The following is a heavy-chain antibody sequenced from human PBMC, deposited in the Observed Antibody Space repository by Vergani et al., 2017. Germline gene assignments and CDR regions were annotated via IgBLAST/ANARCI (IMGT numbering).Heavy chain of an antibody. CDR2: ISSSSSTI. CDR3: ARDHRYSSSWYSGYYMDV. CDR1: GFTFSSYS. D-gene: IGHD6-13*01. J-gene: IGHJ6*03. Sequence: EVQLVESGGGLVQPGGSLRLSCAASGFTFSSYSMNWVRQAPGKGLEGVSYISSSSSTIYYADSVKSRFTISRDNAKNSLYLQRNSLRAEDTAVYYCARDHRYSSSWYSGYYMDVWGKGTTVTVSS. V-gene: IGHV3-48*04.